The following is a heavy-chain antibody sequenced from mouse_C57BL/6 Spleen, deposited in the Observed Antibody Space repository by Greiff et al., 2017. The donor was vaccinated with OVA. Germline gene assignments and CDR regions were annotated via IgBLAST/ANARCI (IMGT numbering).Heavy chain of an antibody. CDR1: GYAFTNYL. CDR2: INPGSGGT. V-gene: IGHV1-54*01. CDR3: ARGYDYSFDY. Sequence: VQLQQSGAELVRPGTSVKVSCKASGYAFTNYLIEWVKQRPGQGLEWIGVINPGSGGTNYNEKFKGKATLTADKSSSTAYMQLSSLTSEDSAVYFYARGYDYSFDYWGQGTTLTVSS. D-gene: IGHD2-4*01. J-gene: IGHJ2*01.